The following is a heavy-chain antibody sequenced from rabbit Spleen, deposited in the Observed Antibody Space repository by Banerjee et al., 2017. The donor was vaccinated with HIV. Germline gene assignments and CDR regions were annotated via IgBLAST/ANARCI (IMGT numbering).Heavy chain of an antibody. Sequence: QQQLVESGGGLVKPGASLTLTCKASGFSFSNKAVMCWVRQTPGKGLEWIASIYAGSSDSTYSATWARGRFTISKTSSTTVTLQMTSLTVADTATYFCARDQGTSFSTYGMDLWGQGTLVTVS. V-gene: IGHV1S45*01. J-gene: IGHJ6*01. CDR2: IYAGSSDST. D-gene: IGHD1-1*01. CDR1: GFSFSNKAV. CDR3: ARDQGTSFSTYGMDL.